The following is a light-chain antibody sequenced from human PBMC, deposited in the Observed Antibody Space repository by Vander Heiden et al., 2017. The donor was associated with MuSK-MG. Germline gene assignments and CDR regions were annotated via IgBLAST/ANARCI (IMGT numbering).Light chain of an antibody. CDR3: QQSYSTRLT. J-gene: IGKJ4*01. V-gene: IGKV1-39*01. CDR2: AAS. Sequence: DIQMTQSPSSLSASVGDRVTITCRASQSISSYLNWYQQKPGKAPKLLIYAASSLQSGVPSRFSGSGSGTDFTLTISSLQPEDFATYYCQQSYSTRLTFGGGTKLEIK. CDR1: QSISSY.